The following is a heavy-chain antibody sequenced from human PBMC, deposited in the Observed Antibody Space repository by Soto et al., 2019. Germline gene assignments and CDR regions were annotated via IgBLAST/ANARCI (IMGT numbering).Heavy chain of an antibody. CDR1: GGSFSGYY. Sequence: ASETLSLTCAVYGGSFSGYYWSWIRQPPGKGLEWIGEINHSGSTNYNPSLKSRVTISVVTSKNQFSLKLSSVTAADTAVYYCARGGIAVVKGRRLFDPWGQGTLVTVSS. CDR2: INHSGST. D-gene: IGHD6-19*01. J-gene: IGHJ5*02. V-gene: IGHV4-34*01. CDR3: ARGGIAVVKGRRLFDP.